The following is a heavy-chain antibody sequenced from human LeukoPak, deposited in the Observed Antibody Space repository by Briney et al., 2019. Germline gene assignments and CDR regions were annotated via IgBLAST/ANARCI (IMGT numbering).Heavy chain of an antibody. J-gene: IGHJ4*02. CDR2: ISSSGSTI. D-gene: IGHD6-19*01. Sequence: GGSLRLSCAASGFTFSDYYMSWIRQAPGKGLEWVSYISSSGSTIYYADSVKGRFTISRDNAKNSPYLQMNSLRAEDTAVYYCAREDSSEVIDYWGQGTLVTVSS. CDR1: GFTFSDYY. V-gene: IGHV3-11*01. CDR3: AREDSSEVIDY.